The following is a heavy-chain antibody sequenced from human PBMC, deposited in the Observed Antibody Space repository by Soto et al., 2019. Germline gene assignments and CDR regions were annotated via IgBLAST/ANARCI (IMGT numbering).Heavy chain of an antibody. CDR1: GYTFTSYD. J-gene: IGHJ6*03. CDR3: ARWGVGVTYYYYYYMDV. V-gene: IGHV1-8*01. Sequence: ASVKDSCKASGYTFTSYDINWVRQATGQGLEWMGWMNPNSGNTGYAQKFQGRVTMTRNTSISTAYMELSSLRSEDTAVYYCARWGVGVTYYYYYYMDVWGKGTTVTVSS. CDR2: MNPNSGNT. D-gene: IGHD1-26*01.